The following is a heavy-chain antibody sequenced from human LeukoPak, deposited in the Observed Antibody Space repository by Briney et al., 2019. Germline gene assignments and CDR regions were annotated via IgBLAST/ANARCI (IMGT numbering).Heavy chain of an antibody. D-gene: IGHD6-19*01. V-gene: IGHV4-4*07. CDR3: ARSPRSGWYRWFDP. CDR1: VRPISIYY. CDR2: IYTSGST. Sequence: SETQSLTCTVSVRPISIYYWSWIRQPARKGLEWIGRIYTSGSTNYNPSLKSRVTMSVDTSKNQFSLKLSSVTAADTAVYYCARSPRSGWYRWFDPWGQGTLVTVSS. J-gene: IGHJ5*02.